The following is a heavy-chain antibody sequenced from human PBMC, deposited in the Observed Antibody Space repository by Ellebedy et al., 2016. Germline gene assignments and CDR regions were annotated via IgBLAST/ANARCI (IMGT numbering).Heavy chain of an antibody. CDR1: GFTFSSYA. J-gene: IGHJ4*02. CDR2: ISGSAGST. CDR3: ATYSSSWYYFDY. V-gene: IGHV3-23*01. Sequence: GGSLRLSCAASGFTFSSYAMSWVRQAPGKGLEWVSGISGSAGSTYYAASVKGRFTISRDNSKNTLYLQMNSLRAEETAVYYCATYSSSWYYFDYWGQGTLVTVSS. D-gene: IGHD6-13*01.